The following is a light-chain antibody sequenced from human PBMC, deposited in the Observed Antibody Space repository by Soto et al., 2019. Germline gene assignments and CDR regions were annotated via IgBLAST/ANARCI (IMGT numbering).Light chain of an antibody. CDR3: QQTLSFPPT. J-gene: IGKJ1*01. CDR1: QAIDSW. V-gene: IGKV1-12*01. CDR2: TGS. Sequence: DIQMTQSPSSVSASVGDRVTITCRASQAIDSWLAWYQQKPGEAPKLLIFTGSLLHSGVPPRFSGSGSGTDFTLTISSLEPEHFATYYCQQTLSFPPTFGQGTKVDIK.